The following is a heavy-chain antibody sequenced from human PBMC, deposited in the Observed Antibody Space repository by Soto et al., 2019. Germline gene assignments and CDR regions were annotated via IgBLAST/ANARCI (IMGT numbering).Heavy chain of an antibody. D-gene: IGHD1-26*01. J-gene: IGHJ4*02. Sequence: EVQLLESGGGLVQPGGSLRLSCAASGFTFSSYAMSWVRQAPGKGLGWVSAISGSGGSTYYADSVKGRFTISRDNSKNTLYLQMNSLRAEDTAVYYCAKGPTPAEIVGYDYWGQGTLVTVSS. CDR2: ISGSGGST. V-gene: IGHV3-23*01. CDR1: GFTFSSYA. CDR3: AKGPTPAEIVGYDY.